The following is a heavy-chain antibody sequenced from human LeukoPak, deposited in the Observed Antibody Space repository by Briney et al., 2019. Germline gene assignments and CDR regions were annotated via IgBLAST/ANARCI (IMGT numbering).Heavy chain of an antibody. CDR1: GFTFSTYG. CDR2: ISYDGSNK. CDR3: AKGGGGYRNGFSV. V-gene: IGHV3-30*18. Sequence: GGSLRLSCEASGFTFSTYGMHWVRQAPGKGLEWVAVISYDGSNKHYADSVKGRFTISRDNSKNTLYLQMNSLRAEDTAVYYCAKGGGGYRNGFSVWGKGTTVTVSS. J-gene: IGHJ6*04. D-gene: IGHD5-18*01.